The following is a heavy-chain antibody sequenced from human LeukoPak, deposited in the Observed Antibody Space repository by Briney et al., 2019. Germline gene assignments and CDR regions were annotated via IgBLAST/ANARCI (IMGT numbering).Heavy chain of an antibody. Sequence: SETLSLTCTVSGGSISSYYWSWIRQPPGKGLEWFGYIYYSGSPNYNPSLKSRVTISVDTSNNQFSLNVNSVTAADTAVYYCARHGPPRADQLASFDYWGQGTLVTVSS. CDR3: ARHGPPRADQLASFDY. V-gene: IGHV4-59*08. J-gene: IGHJ4*02. CDR1: GGSISSYY. D-gene: IGHD6-13*01. CDR2: IYYSGSP.